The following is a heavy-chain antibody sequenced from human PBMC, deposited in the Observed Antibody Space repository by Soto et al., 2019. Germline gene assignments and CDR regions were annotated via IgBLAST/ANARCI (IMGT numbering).Heavy chain of an antibody. J-gene: IGHJ4*02. Sequence: SETLSLTCTVSGGSVSSGSYYWSWIQQPPGKGLEWIGYIYYSGSTNYNPSLKSRVTISVDTSRNQFSLKLSSVTAADTAVYYCARGLVVTHFDYWGQGTLVTVSS. CDR2: IYYSGST. CDR3: ARGLVVTHFDY. D-gene: IGHD2-15*01. CDR1: GGSVSSGSYY. V-gene: IGHV4-61*01.